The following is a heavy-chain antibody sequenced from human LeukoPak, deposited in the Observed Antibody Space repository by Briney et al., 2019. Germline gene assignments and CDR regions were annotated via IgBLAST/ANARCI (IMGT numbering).Heavy chain of an antibody. Sequence: PGGSLRLSCAASGFTFSKYWMRWVRQAPGKGLESGSRINTDGTVTTYADSVKGRFTVSRDNADNTMFLQMNSVRDEDTAVYYCATKQWLAPPPDSWGQGTPVTVSS. D-gene: IGHD6-19*01. J-gene: IGHJ4*02. V-gene: IGHV3-74*01. CDR2: INTDGTVT. CDR1: GFTFSKYW. CDR3: ATKQWLAPPPDS.